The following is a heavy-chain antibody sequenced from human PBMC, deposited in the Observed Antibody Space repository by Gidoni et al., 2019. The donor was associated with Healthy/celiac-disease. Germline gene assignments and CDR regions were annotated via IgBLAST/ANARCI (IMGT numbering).Heavy chain of an antibody. Sequence: EVQLVESGGGLVKPGGSLRLSCAASGFTFSSYSMNWVRQAPGKGLEWVSSISSSSSYIYYADSVKGRFTISRDNAKNSLYLQMNSLRAEDTAVYYCARVKYYDILSHPHPPHNWFDPWGQGTLVTVSS. CDR2: ISSSSSYI. J-gene: IGHJ5*02. CDR1: GFTFSSYS. V-gene: IGHV3-21*01. CDR3: ARVKYYDILSHPHPPHNWFDP. D-gene: IGHD3-9*01.